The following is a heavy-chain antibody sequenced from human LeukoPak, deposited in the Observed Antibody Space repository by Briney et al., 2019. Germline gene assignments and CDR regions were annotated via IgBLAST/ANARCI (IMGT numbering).Heavy chain of an antibody. D-gene: IGHD4-23*01. CDR1: GFTFSSYG. CDR2: ISGSGGST. Sequence: GGSLRLSCAASGFTFSSYGMSWVRQAPGKGLEWVSAISGSGGSTYYADSVKGRFTISRDNAKNSLCLQMNSLRAEDTAVYYCARAGNLDNWGQGTLVTVSS. V-gene: IGHV3-23*01. J-gene: IGHJ4*02. CDR3: ARAGNLDN.